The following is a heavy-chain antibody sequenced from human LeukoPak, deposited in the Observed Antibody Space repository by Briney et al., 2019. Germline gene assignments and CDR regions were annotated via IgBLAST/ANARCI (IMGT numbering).Heavy chain of an antibody. D-gene: IGHD1-14*01. V-gene: IGHV3-48*04. Sequence: GGSLRLSCAASGFTFSSYAMSWVRQAPGKGLEWVSYISSSGSTIYYADSVKGRFTISRDNAKNSLYLQMNSLRAEDTAVYYCARDITTAFDIWGQGTMVTVSS. CDR3: ARDITTAFDI. CDR2: ISSSGSTI. J-gene: IGHJ3*02. CDR1: GFTFSSYA.